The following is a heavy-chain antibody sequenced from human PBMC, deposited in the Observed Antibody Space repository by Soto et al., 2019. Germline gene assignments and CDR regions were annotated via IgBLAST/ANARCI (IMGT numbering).Heavy chain of an antibody. V-gene: IGHV4-39*01. D-gene: IGHD6-19*01. CDR1: GGSINNSTYY. CDR3: ARHEYSGGWLGWRDP. J-gene: IGHJ5*02. Sequence: QLQLQESGPGLVKPSETLSLTCTVSGGSINNSTYYWAWIRQPPGKGLEWIGSIYYSGRTYFNPPLRSRGTKAVDTSKNQFSLRLSSVTAADTAVYYCARHEYSGGWLGWRDPWGQGSLVTVSS. CDR2: IYYSGRT.